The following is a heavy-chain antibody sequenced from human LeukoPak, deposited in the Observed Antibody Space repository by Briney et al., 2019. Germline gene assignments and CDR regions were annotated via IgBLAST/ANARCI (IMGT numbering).Heavy chain of an antibody. D-gene: IGHD6-19*01. Sequence: GESLKISCKGSGYSFTSYWIGWVRQMPRKGLEWMGIIYPGDSDTRYSPSFQGQVTISADKSISTAYLQWSSLKASDTAMYYCARVRRQWLAAYYFDYWGQGTLVTVSS. V-gene: IGHV5-51*01. CDR3: ARVRRQWLAAYYFDY. CDR1: GYSFTSYW. CDR2: IYPGDSDT. J-gene: IGHJ4*02.